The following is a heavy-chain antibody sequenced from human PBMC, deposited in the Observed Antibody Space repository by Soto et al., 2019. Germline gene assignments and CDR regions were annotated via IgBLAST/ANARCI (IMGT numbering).Heavy chain of an antibody. V-gene: IGHV1-3*05. Sequence: QVQLVQSGAEEKKPGASVKVSCKASGYTFTSYAMHWVRQAPGQRLEWMGWINAGNDNTKYSQKFQGRVTITRDTSASTAYMELRSLRSEDTAVYYCARSEYTSGWTGYWGQGTLVTVSS. CDR1: GYTFTSYA. J-gene: IGHJ4*02. D-gene: IGHD6-19*01. CDR2: INAGNDNT. CDR3: ARSEYTSGWTGY.